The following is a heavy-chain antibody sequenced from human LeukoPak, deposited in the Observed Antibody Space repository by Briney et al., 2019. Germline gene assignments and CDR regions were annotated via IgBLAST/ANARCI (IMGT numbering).Heavy chain of an antibody. CDR2: IKQDGSEK. CDR1: EFTFSNFW. V-gene: IGHV3-7*01. CDR3: ARGGNHGDYWYFDL. D-gene: IGHD4-17*01. J-gene: IGHJ2*01. Sequence: HPGGSLRLSCSASEFTFSNFWVSWVRQAPGKGPVWVANIKQDGSEKYYVDSVKGRFTISRDNAETSLHLQMNSLRAEDTAVYYCARGGNHGDYWYFDLWGRGTLVTVSS.